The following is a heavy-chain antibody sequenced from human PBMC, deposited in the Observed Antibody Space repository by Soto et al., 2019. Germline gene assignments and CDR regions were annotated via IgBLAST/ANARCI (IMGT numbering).Heavy chain of an antibody. Sequence: GGSLRLSCAASGFTFSSYDMHWVRQATGKGLEWVSAIGTAGDPYYPGSVKGRFTISRENAKNSLYLQMNSLRAGDTAVYYCARGASDYYGSGSYYGWYFDLWGRGTLVTVSS. D-gene: IGHD3-10*01. CDR3: ARGASDYYGSGSYYGWYFDL. V-gene: IGHV3-13*05. CDR2: IGTAGDP. CDR1: GFTFSSYD. J-gene: IGHJ2*01.